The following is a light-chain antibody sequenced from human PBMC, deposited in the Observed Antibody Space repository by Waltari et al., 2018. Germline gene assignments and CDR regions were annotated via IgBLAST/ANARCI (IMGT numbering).Light chain of an antibody. J-gene: IGKJ1*01. Sequence: DIQLTQSPSFLSASVGDRVTITCRATPGIIISLTWYQQKPGKAPRVLIYAASTLQSGVPSRFSGSGSGTEFTLTISSLQPEDFATYYCQQLHIYPRTFGQGTKVEIK. CDR3: QQLHIYPRT. V-gene: IGKV1-9*01. CDR2: AAS. CDR1: PGIIIS.